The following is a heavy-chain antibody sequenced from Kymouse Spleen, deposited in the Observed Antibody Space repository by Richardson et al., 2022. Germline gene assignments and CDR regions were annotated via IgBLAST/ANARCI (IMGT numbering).Heavy chain of an antibody. D-gene: IGHD3-10*01. J-gene: IGHJ4*02. CDR2: INHSGST. CDR3: AREGYYGSGSYPLFDY. CDR1: GGSFSGYY. Sequence: QVQLQQWGAGLLKPSETLSLTCAVYGGSFSGYYWSWIRQPPGKGLEWIGEINHSGSTNYNPSLKSRVTISVDTSKNQFSLKLSSVTAADTAVYYCAREGYYGSGSYPLFDYWGQGTLVTVSS. V-gene: IGHV4-34*01.